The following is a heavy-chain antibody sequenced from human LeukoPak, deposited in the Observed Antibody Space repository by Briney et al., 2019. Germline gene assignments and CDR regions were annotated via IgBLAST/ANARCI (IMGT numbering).Heavy chain of an antibody. CDR1: GGSISSYY. D-gene: IGHD2/OR15-2a*01. J-gene: IGHJ3*02. CDR2: IYYSGST. Sequence: SETLSLTCTVSGGSISSYYWSWIRQPPGKGLEWIGYIYYSGSTNYNPSLKSRVTISVDTSKNQFSLKLSSVTAADTAVYYCASYPTNNDAFDIWGQGTMVTVSS. CDR3: ASYPTNNDAFDI. V-gene: IGHV4-59*12.